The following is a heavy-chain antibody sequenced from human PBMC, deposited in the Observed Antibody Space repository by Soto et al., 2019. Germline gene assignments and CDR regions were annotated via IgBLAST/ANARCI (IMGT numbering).Heavy chain of an antibody. CDR1: GGTFSSYT. CDR3: ARVGGPMVRGVSDY. D-gene: IGHD3-10*01. CDR2: IIPILGIA. V-gene: IGHV1-69*02. J-gene: IGHJ4*02. Sequence: QVQLVQSGAEVKKPGSSVKVSCKASGGTFSSYTISWVRQAPGQGLEWMGRIIPILGIANYAQKFQGRVTXXAXKXXSTAYMELSSLRAEDTAVYYCARVGGPMVRGVSDYWGQGTLVTVSS.